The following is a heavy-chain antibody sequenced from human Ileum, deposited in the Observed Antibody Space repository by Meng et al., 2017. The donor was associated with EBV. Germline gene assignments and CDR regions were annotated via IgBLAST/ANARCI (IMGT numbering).Heavy chain of an antibody. CDR1: GGSISNSNW. J-gene: IGHJ4*02. V-gene: IGHV4-4*03. CDR3: ASRPPYNQGVSLEY. Sequence: QESVPCPVRLPGNLSLTCAGAGGSISNSNWLTWVLQSPGNGLEWIGEIFHPASTNYNPSLQSRITRSIDESKNQFSLKLYFVTAADTAVYYCASRPPYNQGVSLEYWGQGTLVTVSS. CDR2: IFHPAST. D-gene: IGHD3-10*01.